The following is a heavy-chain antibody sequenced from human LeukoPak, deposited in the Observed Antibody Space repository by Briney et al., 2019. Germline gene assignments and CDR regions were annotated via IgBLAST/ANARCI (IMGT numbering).Heavy chain of an antibody. J-gene: IGHJ5*02. Sequence: GGSLRLSCAASGFTFSSYGMHRVRQAPGKGLEWVSSISSSSSYIYYADSVKGRFTISRDNAKNSLYLQMNSLRAEDTAVYYCARGPQAVAGTEDWFDPWGQGTLVTVSS. D-gene: IGHD6-19*01. V-gene: IGHV3-21*01. CDR3: ARGPQAVAGTEDWFDP. CDR2: ISSSSSYI. CDR1: GFTFSSYG.